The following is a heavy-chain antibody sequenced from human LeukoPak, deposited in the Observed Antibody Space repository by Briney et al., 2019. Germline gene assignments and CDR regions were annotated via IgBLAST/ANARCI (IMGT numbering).Heavy chain of an antibody. V-gene: IGHV4-30-2*01. CDR3: ARTTGGSGEFDY. D-gene: IGHD3-10*01. CDR1: GGSLSSGGYS. J-gene: IGHJ4*02. Sequence: PSETLSLTCAVSGGSLSSGGYSWSWIRQPPGKGLEWIGYIYHSGSTYYNPSLKSRVTISVDRSKNQFSLKLGSVTAADTAVYYCARTTGGSGEFDYWGQGTLVTVSS. CDR2: IYHSGST.